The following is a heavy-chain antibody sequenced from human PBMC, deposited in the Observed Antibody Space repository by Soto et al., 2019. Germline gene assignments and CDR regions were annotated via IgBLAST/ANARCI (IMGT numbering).Heavy chain of an antibody. J-gene: IGHJ4*02. CDR3: AKGTAVTTGDMAY. D-gene: IGHD4-17*01. CDR2: LTGSGDST. Sequence: EVQLLESGGGLVQPGGSLRLSCAASGFTFSSFAMTWVRQAPGKGLEWVSSLTGSGDSTYYADSVKGRFTISRDNSKNTLYLHMNSLRADDTALYSCAKGTAVTTGDMAYWGQGSLVTVSS. CDR1: GFTFSSFA. V-gene: IGHV3-23*01.